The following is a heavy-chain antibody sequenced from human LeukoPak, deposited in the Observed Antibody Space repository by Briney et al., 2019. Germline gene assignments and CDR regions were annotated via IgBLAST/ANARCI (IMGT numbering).Heavy chain of an antibody. V-gene: IGHV6-1*01. CDR2: TYYRSKWYN. Sequence: SQTLSLTCAISGDSVSTNSAAWNWIRQSPSRGLEWLGRTYYRSKWYNDYGVSVKSRITINPDTSKNQFSLQLNSVTPEDTAVYYCARGGIEYCTSTSCSFDSWGQGTLVTVSS. CDR1: GDSVSTNSAA. J-gene: IGHJ4*02. D-gene: IGHD2-2*01. CDR3: ARGGIEYCTSTSCSFDS.